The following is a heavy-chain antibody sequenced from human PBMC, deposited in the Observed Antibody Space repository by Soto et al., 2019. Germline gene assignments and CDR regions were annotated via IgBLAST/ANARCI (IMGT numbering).Heavy chain of an antibody. Sequence: VASVKVSCKASGYTFTGYYMHWVRQAPGQGLEWMGWINPNSGGTNYAQKFQGRVTMTRDTSISTAYMELSRLRSDDTAVYYCARVLWGDWPLDVWGQGTTVTVSS. D-gene: IGHD2-21*02. CDR2: INPNSGGT. CDR3: ARVLWGDWPLDV. J-gene: IGHJ6*02. CDR1: GYTFTGYY. V-gene: IGHV1-2*02.